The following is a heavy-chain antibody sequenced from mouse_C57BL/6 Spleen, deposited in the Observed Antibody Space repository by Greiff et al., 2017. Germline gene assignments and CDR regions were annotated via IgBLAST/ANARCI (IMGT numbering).Heavy chain of an antibody. CDR3: ARGGFKKAMDY. V-gene: IGHV1-26*01. CDR1: GYTFTDYY. J-gene: IGHJ4*01. Sequence: EVQLQQSGPELVKPGASVKISCKASGYTFTDYYMNWVKQSHGKSLEWIGDINPNNGGTSYNQKFKGKATLTVDKSSSTAYMELRSLTSEDSAVYYCARGGFKKAMDYWGQGTSVTVSS. CDR2: INPNNGGT.